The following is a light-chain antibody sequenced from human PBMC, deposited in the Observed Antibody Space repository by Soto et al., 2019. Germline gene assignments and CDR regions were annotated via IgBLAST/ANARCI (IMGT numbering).Light chain of an antibody. CDR3: AAWDDSLNGPIYV. Sequence: QSVLTQPPSASGTPGQRVTISCSGSSSNIGSNTVHWYQQLPGTAPKLLIYSNNQRPSGVPDRFSGSKSGTSPSLAISGLQSEDEAHYYCAAWDDSLNGPIYVSRPGTKVTVL. J-gene: IGLJ1*01. CDR1: SSNIGSNT. V-gene: IGLV1-44*01. CDR2: SNN.